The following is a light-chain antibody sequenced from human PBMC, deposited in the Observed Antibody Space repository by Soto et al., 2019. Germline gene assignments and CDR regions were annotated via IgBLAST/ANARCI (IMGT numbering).Light chain of an antibody. J-gene: IGKJ1*01. CDR3: QQRSNWPPWT. V-gene: IGKV3-11*01. Sequence: DIVLTQSQGTLSFSPGERATLSCRASHSVSSNYLAWYQQKPGQAPRLLIYDASNRATGIPGRFSGSGSGTDFTLTISSLEPEDFAVYYCQQRSNWPPWTFGQGIKVDIK. CDR2: DAS. CDR1: HSVSSNY.